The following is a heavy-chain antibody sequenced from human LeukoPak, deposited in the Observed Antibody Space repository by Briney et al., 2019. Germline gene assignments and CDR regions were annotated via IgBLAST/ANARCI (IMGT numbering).Heavy chain of an antibody. D-gene: IGHD3-9*01. CDR2: IRYDGSNK. CDR3: AKVHYDIGGDYMDV. V-gene: IGHV3-30*02. CDR1: GFTFSSYE. J-gene: IGHJ6*03. Sequence: GGSLRLSCAASGFTFSSYEMNWVRQAPGKGLEWVAFIRYDGSNKYYADSVKGRFTISRDNSKNTLYLQMNSLRAEDTAVYYCAKVHYDIGGDYMDVWGKGTTVTISS.